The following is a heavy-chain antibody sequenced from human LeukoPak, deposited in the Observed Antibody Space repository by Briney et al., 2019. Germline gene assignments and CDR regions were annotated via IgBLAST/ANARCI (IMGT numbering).Heavy chain of an antibody. CDR2: IYYSGST. CDR1: GGSISSYY. V-gene: IGHV4-39*07. CDR3: AEHYYDSSGYYPPYYFDY. Sequence: SETLSLTCTVSGGSISSYYWSWIRQPPGKGLEWIGSIYYSGSTYYNPSLKSRVTISVDTSKNQFSLKLSSVTAADTAVYYCAEHYYDSSGYYPPYYFDYWGQGTLVTVSS. J-gene: IGHJ4*02. D-gene: IGHD3-22*01.